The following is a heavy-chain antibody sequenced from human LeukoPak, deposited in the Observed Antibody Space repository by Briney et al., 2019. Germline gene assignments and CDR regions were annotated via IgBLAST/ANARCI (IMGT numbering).Heavy chain of an antibody. J-gene: IGHJ4*02. Sequence: PGGSLRLSCAASGFTFSHFWIHWVRQAPGKGLVWVSRINSHGSSTSYADSVKGRFTISRDNAKNTLYLQMNSLRVEDTAVYYCARGPPDGSGSYYPGAYWGQGTLVTVSS. CDR3: ARGPPDGSGSYYPGAY. D-gene: IGHD3-10*01. V-gene: IGHV3-74*01. CDR2: INSHGSST. CDR1: GFTFSHFW.